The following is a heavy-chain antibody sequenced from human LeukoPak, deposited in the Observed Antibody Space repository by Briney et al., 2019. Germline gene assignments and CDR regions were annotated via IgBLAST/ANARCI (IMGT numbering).Heavy chain of an antibody. Sequence: TGGSLRLSCAAPGFTFSSYGMHWVRQAPGKGLEWVAFIRYDGSNKYYADSVKGRFTISRDNSKNTLYLQMNSLRAEDTAVYYCARDRNGYYPEYFDYWGQGTLVTVSS. CDR3: ARDRNGYYPEYFDY. CDR1: GFTFSSYG. J-gene: IGHJ4*02. CDR2: IRYDGSNK. V-gene: IGHV3-30*02. D-gene: IGHD3-3*01.